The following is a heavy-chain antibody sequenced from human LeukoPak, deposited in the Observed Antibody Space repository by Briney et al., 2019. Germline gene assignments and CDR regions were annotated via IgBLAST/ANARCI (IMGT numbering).Heavy chain of an antibody. CDR2: IYYSGST. V-gene: IGHV4-39*07. D-gene: IGHD2-15*01. Sequence: SETLSLTCTVSGGSISSSSYYWGWIRQPPGKGLEWIGSIYYSGSTYYNPSLKSRVTISVDTSKNQFSLKLSSVTAADTAVYYCARGVSVVAASYNWFDPWGQGTLVTVSS. CDR3: ARGVSVVAASYNWFDP. CDR1: GGSISSSSYY. J-gene: IGHJ5*02.